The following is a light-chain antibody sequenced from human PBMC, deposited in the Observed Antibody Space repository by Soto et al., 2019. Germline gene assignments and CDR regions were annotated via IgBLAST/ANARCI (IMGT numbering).Light chain of an antibody. J-gene: IGKJ1*01. Sequence: VLTQSPGTLSLSPGERATLSCRASQSVSSTYLAWYQQKLGQAPRLLIYSASTRATGIPDRFSGSGSGTEFTLTISSLQSEDFAVYYCQQYNDWPRTFGQGTKVEIK. CDR3: QQYNDWPRT. CDR1: QSVSSTY. V-gene: IGKV3D-15*01. CDR2: SAS.